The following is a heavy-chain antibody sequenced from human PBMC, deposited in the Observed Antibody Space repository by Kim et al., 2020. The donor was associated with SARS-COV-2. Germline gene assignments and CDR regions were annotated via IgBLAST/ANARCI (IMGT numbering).Heavy chain of an antibody. D-gene: IGHD4-17*01. J-gene: IGHJ4*02. Sequence: SYTPSLKSRVTISVDTSKNQFSLKLSSVTAADTAVYYCASMTTVTYYFDFWGQGTLVTVSS. V-gene: IGHV4-39*01. CDR3: ASMTTVTYYFDF.